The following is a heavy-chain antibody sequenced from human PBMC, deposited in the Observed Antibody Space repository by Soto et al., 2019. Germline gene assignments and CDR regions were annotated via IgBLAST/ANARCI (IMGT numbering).Heavy chain of an antibody. V-gene: IGHV4-4*02. CDR2: IYRTGST. D-gene: IGHD1-7*01. CDR3: ASRDPGTSVDY. CDR1: GGSFTSNNW. Sequence: SETLSLTCAVSGGSFTSNNWWTWVRQPPGQGLEWIGEIYRTGSTNYNPSLKSRVTISLDKSENQSSLKVTSLTAADTAVYYCASRDPGTSVDYWGQGTLFTVSS. J-gene: IGHJ4*02.